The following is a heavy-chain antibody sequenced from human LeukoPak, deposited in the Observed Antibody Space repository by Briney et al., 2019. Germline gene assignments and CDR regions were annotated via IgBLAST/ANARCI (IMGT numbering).Heavy chain of an antibody. CDR2: ISCNGGST. Sequence: AGSLRLSCAASGFTFSSYAMHWVRQAPGKGLEYVSAISCNGGSTYYANSVKGRFTISRDNSKNTLYLQMGSLRAEDMAVYYCARVARGVLRYFDWLYPFDYWGQGTLVTVSS. V-gene: IGHV3-64*01. D-gene: IGHD3-9*01. CDR3: ARVARGVLRYFDWLYPFDY. J-gene: IGHJ4*02. CDR1: GFTFSSYA.